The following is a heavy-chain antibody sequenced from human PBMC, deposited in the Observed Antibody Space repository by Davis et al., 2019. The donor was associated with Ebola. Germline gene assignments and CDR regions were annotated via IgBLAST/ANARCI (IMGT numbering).Heavy chain of an antibody. CDR2: IRDSEVT. D-gene: IGHD3-22*01. J-gene: IGHJ3*02. CDR3: AKEPSSGYAFDI. V-gene: IGHV3-23*01. CDR1: GFTFSAYH. Sequence: GESLKISCAASGFTFSAYHMNWVRQAPGKGLEWVANIRDSEVTYYADSVKGRFTIPRDNSKSTLYLQMDSLRAEDTALYYCAKEPSSGYAFDIWGQGTMVTVSS.